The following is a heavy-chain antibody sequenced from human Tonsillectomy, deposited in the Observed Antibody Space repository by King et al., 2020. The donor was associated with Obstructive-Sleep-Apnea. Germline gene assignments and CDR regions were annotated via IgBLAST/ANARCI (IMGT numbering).Heavy chain of an antibody. V-gene: IGHV3-11*06. CDR3: AREQRGYSGYDLYYFDY. D-gene: IGHD5-12*01. CDR1: GFTFSDYY. CDR2: ISSSRRYT. J-gene: IGHJ4*02. Sequence: VQLVESGGGLVKPGGSLRLSCAASGFTFSDYYMSWIRQAPGKGLGWVSHISSSRRYTNYADCVKGRFTLSRDNAKNSLYLQMNSQRAEDTAVYYCAREQRGYSGYDLYYFDYWGQGTLVTVSS.